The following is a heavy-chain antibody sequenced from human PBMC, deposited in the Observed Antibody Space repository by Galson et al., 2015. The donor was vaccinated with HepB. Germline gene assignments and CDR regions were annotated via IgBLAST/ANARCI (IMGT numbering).Heavy chain of an antibody. CDR1: GLTFSSYA. J-gene: IGHJ4*02. CDR2: ISGSSGNT. V-gene: IGHV3-23*01. CDR3: ATLGGYESAVDY. Sequence: SLRLPCAASGLTFSSYAMSWVRQAPGRGLEWVSGISGSSGNTYYTVSVKGRFTISRDDTKNTLYLQMNSLRGEDTAVYYCATLGGYESAVDYWGQGTLVTVSS. D-gene: IGHD5-12*01.